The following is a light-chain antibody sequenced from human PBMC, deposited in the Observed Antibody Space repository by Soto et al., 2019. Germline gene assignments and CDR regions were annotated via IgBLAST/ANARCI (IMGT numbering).Light chain of an antibody. CDR3: HQSYSNLPT. CDR2: AAT. CDR1: QSISSY. J-gene: IGKJ1*01. Sequence: DIQMTQSPSSLSASVGDRVTITCRASQSISSYLNWYQQKPGKAPKLLIFAATSLQSGVPSRFSASGSGTDFALTISSLQPEDFATYYCHQSYSNLPTFGQGTKVDIK. V-gene: IGKV1-39*01.